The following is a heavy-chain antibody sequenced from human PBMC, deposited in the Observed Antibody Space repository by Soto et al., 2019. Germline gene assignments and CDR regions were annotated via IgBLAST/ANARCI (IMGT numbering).Heavy chain of an antibody. CDR1: GFTFSDYG. J-gene: IGHJ3*02. CDR3: AREMAATDAFDI. Sequence: QVQLVESGGGVVQPGRSLSLSCAASGFTFSDYGMHWVRQAPGKGLEWVAVIWYDGSNKYYADSVKGRFTISRDNSKNTLYLQMNSLRAEDTAVYYCAREMAATDAFDIWGQGTMVTVSS. D-gene: IGHD6-13*01. V-gene: IGHV3-33*01. CDR2: IWYDGSNK.